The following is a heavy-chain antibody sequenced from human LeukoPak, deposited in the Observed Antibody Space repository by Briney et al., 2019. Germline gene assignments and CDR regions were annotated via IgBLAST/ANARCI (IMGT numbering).Heavy chain of an antibody. J-gene: IGHJ4*02. CDR3: AKAHLLERGSGTTRSLDY. CDR1: GFTFSSYA. D-gene: IGHD2-15*01. V-gene: IGHV3-23*01. Sequence: QPGGSLRLSCAASGFTFSSYAMSWVRQAPGKGLEWVSAISGSGGSTYYADSVKGRFTISRDNSKNTLYLQMNSLRAEDTAVYYCAKAHLLERGSGTTRSLDYWGQGTLVTVSS. CDR2: ISGSGGST.